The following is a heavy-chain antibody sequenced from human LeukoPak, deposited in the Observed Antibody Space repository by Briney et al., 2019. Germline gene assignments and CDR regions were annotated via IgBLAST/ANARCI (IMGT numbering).Heavy chain of an antibody. Sequence: GGSLRLSCAASGFTFSSYLMNWVRQAPGKGLEWVANIKQDGSEKYYVDSVKGRFTISRGNAKNSLYLQMNSLRAEDTAVYYCGRGIQSFDPWGQGTLVTVSS. V-gene: IGHV3-7*03. CDR2: IKQDGSEK. CDR3: GRGIQSFDP. J-gene: IGHJ5*02. CDR1: GFTFSSYL.